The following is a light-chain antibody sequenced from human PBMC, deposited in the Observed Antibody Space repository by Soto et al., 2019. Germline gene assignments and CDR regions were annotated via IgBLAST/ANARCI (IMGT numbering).Light chain of an antibody. V-gene: IGLV2-11*01. CDR3: CSYAGSPRYV. CDR2: DVS. CDR1: SSDVGTYNY. Sequence: QSVLTQPRSVSGSLGQSVTISCTGTSSDVGTYNYVSWYQQHPGKAPKVMIYDVSERPSGLPARFSCSKSGDTASLTISGXXXXXXXDYYCCSYAGSPRYVLGTGTKV. J-gene: IGLJ1*01.